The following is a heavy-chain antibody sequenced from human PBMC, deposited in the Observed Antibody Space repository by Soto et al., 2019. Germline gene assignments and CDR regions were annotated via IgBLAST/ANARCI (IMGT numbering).Heavy chain of an antibody. J-gene: IGHJ6*02. Sequence: GGSLILSCAVSGFTFSSCTMNWFRQAPGKGLEWVSSISPSSGHIYYADSVKGRFTISRDNAKNSLFLQMNSLRGEDTAVYYCSGCSGGACHKNYGMDVWGQGTTVTGSS. CDR3: SGCSGGACHKNYGMDV. V-gene: IGHV3-21*06. CDR1: GFTFSSCT. D-gene: IGHD2-15*01. CDR2: ISPSSGHI.